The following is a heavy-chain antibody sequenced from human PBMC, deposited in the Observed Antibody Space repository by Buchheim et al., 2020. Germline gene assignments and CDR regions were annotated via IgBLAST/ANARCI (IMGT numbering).Heavy chain of an antibody. CDR3: ARDWYYVMDV. Sequence: EVQLVESGGGLVQPGGSLRLSCTASGFSFSTTWMNWVRQAPGKGLVWVSRIRSDGSGTTYADSVKGRFTISRDNAKKTVYLQMNSLGAEDTAVYYCARDWYYVMDVWGQGT. V-gene: IGHV3-74*03. J-gene: IGHJ6*02. CDR1: GFSFSTTW. CDR2: IRSDGSGT.